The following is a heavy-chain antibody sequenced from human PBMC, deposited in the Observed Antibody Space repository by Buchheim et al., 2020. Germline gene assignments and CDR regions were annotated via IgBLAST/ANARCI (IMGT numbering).Heavy chain of an antibody. Sequence: QVQLQESGPGLVRPSETLALTCTVSGASVSSGSYYWSWIRQSPGKGLEWLGHVNYLGGSDSNPSLKSRVTISVDKSKSQFSLKLSSVTAADTAVYYCARRYSTTFPLDFWGQGTL. CDR3: ARRYSTTFPLDF. J-gene: IGHJ4*02. CDR1: GASVSSGSYY. V-gene: IGHV4-61*01. D-gene: IGHD2-15*01. CDR2: VNYLGGS.